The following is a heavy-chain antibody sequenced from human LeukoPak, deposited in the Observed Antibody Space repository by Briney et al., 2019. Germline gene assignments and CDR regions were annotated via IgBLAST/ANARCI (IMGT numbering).Heavy chain of an antibody. CDR2: IIPILGIA. D-gene: IGHD5-18*01. J-gene: IGHJ4*02. CDR3: ASEEPTERGYSYATPY. V-gene: IGHV1-69*02. Sequence: SVKVSCKASGGTFSSYTISWVRQAPGQGLEWMGRIIPILGIANYAQKFQGRVTITADKSTSTAYMELSSLRSEDTAVYYCASEEPTERGYSYATPYWGQGTLVTVSS. CDR1: GGTFSSYT.